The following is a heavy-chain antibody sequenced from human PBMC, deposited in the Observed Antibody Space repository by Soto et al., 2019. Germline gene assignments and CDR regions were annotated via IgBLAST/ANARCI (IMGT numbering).Heavy chain of an antibody. J-gene: IGHJ5*02. D-gene: IGHD1-1*01. V-gene: IGHV3-23*01. CDR2: VSGGSGVT. CDR3: TRWNGYGDL. CDR1: GFSFSTYG. Sequence: EMQLLESGGGLEQPGGSLRLSCVVSGFSFSTYGVTWVRQAPGKGLEWVCGVSGGSGVTHYTDSVKGRFTISGDDSKNTVYLQMHSLRGEDTAVYYCTRWNGYGDLWGQGTLVTVSS.